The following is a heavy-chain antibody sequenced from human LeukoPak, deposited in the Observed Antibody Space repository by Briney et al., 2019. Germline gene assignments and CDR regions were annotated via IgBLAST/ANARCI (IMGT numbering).Heavy chain of an antibody. CDR3: AKDEGGDGGWYGFGGQIFHGMDV. D-gene: IGHD6-19*01. J-gene: IGHJ6*02. CDR1: GFTFSSYG. CDR2: ISHDESNK. Sequence: GRSLRLSCVASGFTFSSYGMHWVRQAPGKGLEWVAVISHDESNKYYADSVKGRFTISRDNSKNTLYLQMNSLRADDTAVYYCAKDEGGDGGWYGFGGQIFHGMDVWGQGTTVTVSS. V-gene: IGHV3-30*18.